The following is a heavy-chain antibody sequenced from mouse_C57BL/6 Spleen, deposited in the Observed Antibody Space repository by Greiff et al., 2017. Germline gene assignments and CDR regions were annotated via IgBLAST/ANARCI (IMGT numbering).Heavy chain of an antibody. V-gene: IGHV1-50*01. CDR2: IDPSDSYT. CDR3: ARPDREHYAMDY. CDR1: GYTFTSYW. Sequence: QVQLQQPGAELVKPGASVKLSCKASGYTFTSYWMQWVKQRPGQGLEWIGEIDPSDSYTNYNQKFKGKATLTVDTSSSTAYMQLSSLTSEDSAVYYCARPDREHYAMDYWGQGTSVTVSS. J-gene: IGHJ4*01.